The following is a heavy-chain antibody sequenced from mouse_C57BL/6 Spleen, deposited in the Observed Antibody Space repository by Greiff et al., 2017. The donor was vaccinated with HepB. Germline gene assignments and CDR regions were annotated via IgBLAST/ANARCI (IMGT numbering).Heavy chain of an antibody. Sequence: EVQLQQSGPELVKPGASVKIPCKASGYTFTDYNMDWVKQSHGKSLEWIGDINPNNGGTIYNQKFKGKATLTVDKSSSTAYMELRSLTSEDTAVNYCARLLYDGYYAWFAYWGQGTLVTVSA. D-gene: IGHD2-3*01. CDR1: GYTFTDYN. CDR2: INPNNGGT. J-gene: IGHJ3*01. V-gene: IGHV1-18*01. CDR3: ARLLYDGYYAWFAY.